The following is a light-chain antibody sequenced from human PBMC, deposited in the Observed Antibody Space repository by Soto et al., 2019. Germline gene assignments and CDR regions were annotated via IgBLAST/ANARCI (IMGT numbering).Light chain of an antibody. Sequence: EIVLTQSPGTLSLSPGERATLSCRASQRVSSSYLAWYQQKPGQAPRLLIYGASSRATGIPDRFSGRGSGTDFPLTISRLEPEDFAVYFCQRYGSSPPFTFGQGT. CDR2: GAS. CDR1: QRVSSSY. J-gene: IGKJ2*01. CDR3: QRYGSSPPFT. V-gene: IGKV3-20*01.